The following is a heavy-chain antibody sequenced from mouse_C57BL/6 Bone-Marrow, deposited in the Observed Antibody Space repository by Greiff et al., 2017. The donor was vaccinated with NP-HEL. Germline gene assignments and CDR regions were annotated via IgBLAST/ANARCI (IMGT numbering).Heavy chain of an antibody. V-gene: IGHV1-81*01. CDR2: IYPRGGNT. J-gene: IGHJ3*01. CDR1: GYTFTSYG. CDR3: ARGGYEAWFAY. Sequence: QVQLQQSGAELARPGASVKLSCKASGYTFTSYGISWVKQRTGQGLEWIGEIYPRGGNTYYNEKFKGKATLTADKSSSTAYMELRSLTSEDSAVYFCARGGYEAWFAYWGQGTLVTVSA. D-gene: IGHD2-10*02.